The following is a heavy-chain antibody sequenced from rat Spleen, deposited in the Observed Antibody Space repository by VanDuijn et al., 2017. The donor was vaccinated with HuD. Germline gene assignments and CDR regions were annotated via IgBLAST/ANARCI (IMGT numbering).Heavy chain of an antibody. V-gene: IGHV5-29*01. CDR2: INYDGSST. Sequence: EVQLVESDGGLVLPGRSLKLSCAAAGFISSDHYMAWVRQAPTKGPEWVATINYDGSSTFYRDSVRARFTISRDNAKSTLNLQMDSLRSEDTATYYCVRHDDYWGQGVMVTVSS. CDR1: GFISSDHY. J-gene: IGHJ2*01. CDR3: VRHDDY.